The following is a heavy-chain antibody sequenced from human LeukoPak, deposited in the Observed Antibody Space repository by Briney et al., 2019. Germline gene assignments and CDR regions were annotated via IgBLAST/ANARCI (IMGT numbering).Heavy chain of an antibody. D-gene: IGHD6-19*01. J-gene: IGHJ4*02. V-gene: IGHV4-39*01. CDR1: GGSLSSSSYY. Sequence: SETLSLTCTVSGGSLSSSSYYWGWIRQPPGRGLGWIGSIYYSGSTYYHPSLKSRVTISVDTSKNQFALKLSSVTAADTAVYYCARSKRGYSSGLDYWRQGTLDSV. CDR2: IYYSGST. CDR3: ARSKRGYSSGLDY.